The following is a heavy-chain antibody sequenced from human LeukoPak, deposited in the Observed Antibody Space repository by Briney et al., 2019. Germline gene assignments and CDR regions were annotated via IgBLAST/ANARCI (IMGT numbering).Heavy chain of an antibody. CDR3: AKDSSSSWYPKLFDY. CDR2: ISGSGGST. CDR1: GFTFSSYA. Sequence: GGSLRLSCAASGFTFSSYAMSWVRQAPGKGLEWVSAISGSGGSTYYADSVKGRFTISRDNSKNTLYLQMNSLRAEDTAVYYCAKDSSSSWYPKLFDYWGQGTLVTVSS. J-gene: IGHJ4*02. D-gene: IGHD6-13*01. V-gene: IGHV3-23*01.